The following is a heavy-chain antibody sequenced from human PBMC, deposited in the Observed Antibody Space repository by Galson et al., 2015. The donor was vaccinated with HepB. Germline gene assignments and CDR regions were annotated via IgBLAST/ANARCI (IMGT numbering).Heavy chain of an antibody. V-gene: IGHV3-23*01. CDR2: ISGNGVNT. CDR3: AKSISSSSEGDLDY. CDR1: GFSFSSYA. Sequence: SLRLSCAASGFSFSSYAMTWVRQAPGKGPEWVSIISGNGVNTYYADSAKGRFTISRDNSKNTLYLRMNNLRADDTAVYYCAKSISSSSEGDLDYWGQGTLVTVSS. J-gene: IGHJ4*02. D-gene: IGHD6-6*01.